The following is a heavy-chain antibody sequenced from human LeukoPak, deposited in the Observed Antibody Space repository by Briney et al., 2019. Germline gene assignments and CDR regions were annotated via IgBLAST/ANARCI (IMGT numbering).Heavy chain of an antibody. V-gene: IGHV1-2*02. CDR2: INPNNGDT. J-gene: IGHJ4*02. CDR3: GRTKPPCTSCLLLDY. D-gene: IGHD2-2*01. CDR1: GYTFTGYY. Sequence: GASVKVSCKDSGYTFTGYYIQWLRQAPGQGLEWMGWINPNNGDTIYAQKFQGLVTMSRDTFITTAYMEFRRLTSDDTAVYYCGRTKPPCTSCLLLDYWGQGTLVTVSS.